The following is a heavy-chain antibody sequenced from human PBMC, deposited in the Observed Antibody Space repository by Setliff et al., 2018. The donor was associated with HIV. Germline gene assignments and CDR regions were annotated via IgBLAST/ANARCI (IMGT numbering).Heavy chain of an antibody. CDR3: ARSPSYRSSWEYYFDY. D-gene: IGHD6-13*01. J-gene: IGHJ4*02. V-gene: IGHV4-4*09. CDR2: IYSRGNT. CDR1: GGSITDYF. Sequence: SETLSLTCTVSGGSITDYFWSWIRQSPGKGLEWMGNIYSRGNTNYNHSPRTRVIISVDTSNQFSLKLSSVTAADAAVYYCARSPSYRSSWEYYFDYWGQGILVTVSS.